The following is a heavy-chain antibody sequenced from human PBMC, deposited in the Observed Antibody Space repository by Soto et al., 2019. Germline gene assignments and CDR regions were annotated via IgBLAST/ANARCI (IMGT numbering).Heavy chain of an antibody. J-gene: IGHJ6*03. D-gene: IGHD3-3*02. V-gene: IGHV3-74*01. CDR1: EFTFSNHW. CDR3: VGGGRLAYYMDV. Sequence: EVQLVESGGGLVQPGGSLRLSCAASEFTFSNHWMHWVRQAPGEGLVWVSRLNSGGSTTNYADSVKGRFSISRDNAKNTVYLQMNSLRAEDTAVYYCVGGGRLAYYMDVWGKGATVTVSS. CDR2: LNSGGSTT.